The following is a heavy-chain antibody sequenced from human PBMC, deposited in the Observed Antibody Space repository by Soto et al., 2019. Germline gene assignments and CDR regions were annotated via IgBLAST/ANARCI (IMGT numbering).Heavy chain of an antibody. CDR2: INPSGGST. CDR1: GCTFTSYY. D-gene: IGHD3-9*01. Sequence: ASVKVSCKASGCTFTSYYMHWVRQAPGQGLEWMGIINPSGGSTSYAQKFQGRVTMPRDTSTSTVYMELSSLRSEDTAVYYCAREWSYDILTGHNWFDPWGQGTLVTVSS. CDR3: AREWSYDILTGHNWFDP. J-gene: IGHJ5*02. V-gene: IGHV1-46*01.